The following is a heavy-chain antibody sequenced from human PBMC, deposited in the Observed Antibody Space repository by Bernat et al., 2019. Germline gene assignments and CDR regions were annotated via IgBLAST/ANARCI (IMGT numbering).Heavy chain of an antibody. CDR2: IIPILGIA. J-gene: IGHJ6*01. V-gene: IGHV1-69*04. D-gene: IGHD5-24*01. CDR3: ARESIDGYNKLYYYYYCMDV. Sequence: FSSYAISWVRQAPGQWLEWMGRIIPILGIANYAQKFQCRVTLTADKSTSTAYMELRSLRSEDTAVYYCARESIDGYNKLYYYYYCMDV. CDR1: FSSYA.